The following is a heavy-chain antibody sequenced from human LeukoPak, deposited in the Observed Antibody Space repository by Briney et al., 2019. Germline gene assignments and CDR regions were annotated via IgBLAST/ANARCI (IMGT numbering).Heavy chain of an antibody. CDR2: INWNGGST. J-gene: IGHJ4*02. CDR3: ARRYYYDSSGYYSHFDY. Sequence: GGSLRLSCAASGFTFDDYGMSWVRQVPGKGLEWVSGINWNGGSTGYADSVKGRFTISRDNAKNSLYLQMDSLRVEDTAVYYCARRYYYDSSGYYSHFDYWGQGTLVTVSS. CDR1: GFTFDDYG. D-gene: IGHD3-22*01. V-gene: IGHV3-20*04.